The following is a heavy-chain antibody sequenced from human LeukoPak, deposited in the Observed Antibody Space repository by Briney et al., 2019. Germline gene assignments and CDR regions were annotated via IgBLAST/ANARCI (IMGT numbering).Heavy chain of an antibody. J-gene: IGHJ4*02. CDR2: IHCSGST. CDR3: ARSSIRSSGYYYADY. Sequence: PSETLSLTCTVSGGSINSYYWSWIRQPPGKGLEWIGYIHCSGSTNYNPSLKSGVTISVDTSKNQFSLKLSSVTAADTAVYYCARSSIRSSGYYYADYWGQGTLVTVSS. D-gene: IGHD3-22*01. CDR1: GGSINSYY. V-gene: IGHV4-59*08.